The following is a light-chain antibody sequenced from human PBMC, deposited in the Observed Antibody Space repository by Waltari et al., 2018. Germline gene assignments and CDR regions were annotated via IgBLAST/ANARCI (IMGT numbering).Light chain of an antibody. J-gene: IGLJ2*01. CDR2: EVT. Sequence: QSALTQPPSASGSPGQSVTISCTGTSSDVGAYNYVSWYQQHPGKAPKLIIYEVTKWPSGVPDRFSGSKSGNTASLTVSGLQTEDEAEYYCSSYGGINNLLFGGGTKLTVL. CDR1: SSDVGAYNY. V-gene: IGLV2-8*01. CDR3: SSYGGINNLL.